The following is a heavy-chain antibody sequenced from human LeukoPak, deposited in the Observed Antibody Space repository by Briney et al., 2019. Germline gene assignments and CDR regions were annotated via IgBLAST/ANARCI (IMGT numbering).Heavy chain of an antibody. CDR1: GGSINSYH. V-gene: IGHV4-59*08. D-gene: IGHD6-13*01. J-gene: IGHJ4*02. CDR2: IYYSGST. CDR3: ERRQSRWYFDY. Sequence: SETLSLTCTVSGGSINSYHWGCVRQPPGKGLEWIGYIYYSGSTSYNPSLKSRVTISVDTSKNQFSLKLSSVIAADTAVYYCERRQSRWYFDYWGQGTLVTVSS.